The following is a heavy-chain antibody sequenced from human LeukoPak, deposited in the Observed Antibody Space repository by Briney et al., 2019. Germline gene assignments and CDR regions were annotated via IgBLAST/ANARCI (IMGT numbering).Heavy chain of an antibody. CDR3: ARDGLGVVPAASGDYYGMDV. V-gene: IGHV1-2*04. CDR2: INPNSGGT. D-gene: IGHD2-2*01. CDR1: GYTFTGYY. J-gene: IGHJ6*02. Sequence: ASVTVSCKASGYTFTGYYMHWVRQAPGQGLEWMGWINPNSGGTNYAQKFQGWVTMTRDTSISTAYMELSRLRSDDTAVYYCARDGLGVVPAASGDYYGMDVWGQGTTVTVSS.